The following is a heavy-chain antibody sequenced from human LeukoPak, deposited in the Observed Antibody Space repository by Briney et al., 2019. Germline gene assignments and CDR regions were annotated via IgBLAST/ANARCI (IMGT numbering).Heavy chain of an antibody. CDR1: GGSISSYY. Sequence: SETLSLTCTVSGGSISSYYWSWIRQPPGKGLEWIGYIYYSGGTNYNPSLESRVTISVHTSKIQFSLKLSSVTAADTAVYYCARWQYTISSGWFDPWGQGTLVTVSS. CDR2: IYYSGGT. V-gene: IGHV4-59*08. D-gene: IGHD6-6*01. J-gene: IGHJ5*02. CDR3: ARWQYTISSGWFDP.